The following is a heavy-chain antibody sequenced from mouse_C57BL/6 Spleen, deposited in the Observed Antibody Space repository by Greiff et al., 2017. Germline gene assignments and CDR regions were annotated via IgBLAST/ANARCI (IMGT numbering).Heavy chain of an antibody. CDR2: IDPSDSYN. V-gene: IGHV1-69*01. J-gene: IGHJ3*01. CDR1: GYTFTSYW. Sequence: VQLQQPGAELVMPGASVKLSCKASGYTFTSYWMHWVKQRPGQGLEWIGEIDPSDSYNNYNQKFKGKSTLTVDKSSSTAYMQLSSLTSEDSAVYYCARPGTAQAWFAYWGQGTLVTVSA. CDR3: ARPGTAQAWFAY. D-gene: IGHD3-2*02.